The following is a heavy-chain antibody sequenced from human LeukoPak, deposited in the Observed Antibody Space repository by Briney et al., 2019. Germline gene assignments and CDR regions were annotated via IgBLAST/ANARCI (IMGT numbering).Heavy chain of an antibody. J-gene: IGHJ4*02. Sequence: GGSLRLSCAASGFTVSSNYMSWVRQAPGKGLEWVSVIYSGGSTYYADSVKGRFTISRDNSKNTLYLQKNSLRAEDTAVYYCARDHSGSYYVGGIDYWGQGTLVTVSS. CDR1: GFTVSSNY. D-gene: IGHD1-26*01. CDR2: IYSGGST. V-gene: IGHV3-53*01. CDR3: ARDHSGSYYVGGIDY.